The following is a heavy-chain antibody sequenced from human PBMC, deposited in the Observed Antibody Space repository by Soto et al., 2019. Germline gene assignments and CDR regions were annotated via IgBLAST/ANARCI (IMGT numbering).Heavy chain of an antibody. J-gene: IGHJ6*02. CDR3: ARGFFIVPPANYYYYGLDV. CDR1: GFTFSSYC. Sequence: GGSLRLSCAASGFTFSSYCMHWVRQAPGKGLEWVAVIWYDGSNKYYADSVKGRFTISRDNSKNTLYLQMNSLRAEDTAVYYCARGFFIVPPANYYYYGLDVWGQGTTVTVSS. CDR2: IWYDGSNK. V-gene: IGHV3-33*01. D-gene: IGHD2-2*01.